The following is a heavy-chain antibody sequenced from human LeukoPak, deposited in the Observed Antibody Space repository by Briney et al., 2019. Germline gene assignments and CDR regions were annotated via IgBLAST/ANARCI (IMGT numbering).Heavy chain of an antibody. CDR3: ARVHSSSFLDAFDI. CDR2: ISAYNGNT. V-gene: IGHV1-18*01. D-gene: IGHD6-13*01. CDR1: GYTFTSYG. Sequence: VASVKVSCKASGYTFTSYGISWVRQAPGQGLEWMGWISAYNGNTNYAQKLQGRVTMTTDTSTSTAYVELRSLRSDDTAVYYCARVHSSSFLDAFDIWGQGTMVTVSS. J-gene: IGHJ3*02.